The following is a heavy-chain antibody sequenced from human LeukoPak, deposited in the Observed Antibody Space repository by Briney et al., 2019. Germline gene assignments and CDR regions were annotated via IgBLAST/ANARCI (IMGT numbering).Heavy chain of an antibody. V-gene: IGHV3-30*04. J-gene: IGHJ6*02. D-gene: IGHD6-13*01. CDR2: ISYGGSNK. CDR1: GFTFSSYA. Sequence: PGRSLRLSCAASGFTFSSYAMHWVRQAPGKGLEWVAVISYGGSNKYYADSVKGRFTISRDNSKNTLYLQMNSLRAEDTAVYYCARDRYLYSSSWYWNYYYYGMDVWGQGTTVTVSS. CDR3: ARDRYLYSSSWYWNYYYYGMDV.